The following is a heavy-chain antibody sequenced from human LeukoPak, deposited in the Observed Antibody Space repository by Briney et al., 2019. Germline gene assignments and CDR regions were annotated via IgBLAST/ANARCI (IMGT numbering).Heavy chain of an antibody. D-gene: IGHD6-13*01. CDR2: ISWNSGSI. CDR1: GFTFDDYA. V-gene: IGHV3-9*01. J-gene: IGHJ5*02. Sequence: GGSLRLSCAASGFTFDDYAMHWVRQAPGKGLEWVSGISWNSGSIGYADSVKGRFTISRDNAKNSLYLQMNSLRAEDTAVYYCARFPPIAAAGYVNWFDPWGQGTLVTVSS. CDR3: ARFPPIAAAGYVNWFDP.